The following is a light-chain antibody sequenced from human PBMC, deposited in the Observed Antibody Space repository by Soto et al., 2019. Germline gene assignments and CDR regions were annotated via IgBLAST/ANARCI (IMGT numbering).Light chain of an antibody. CDR2: EVS. V-gene: IGLV2-8*01. Sequence: QSALTQPPSASGSPGQSVTISCSGTSSDVGGCKFVSWYQQYPGKAHKLIIYEVSKRPSGVPDRFSGSKSGNTASLTVSGLQAEDEAHYYCSSCAGSNNPYVFGTGTKLTVL. CDR3: SSCAGSNNPYV. CDR1: SSDVGGCKF. J-gene: IGLJ1*01.